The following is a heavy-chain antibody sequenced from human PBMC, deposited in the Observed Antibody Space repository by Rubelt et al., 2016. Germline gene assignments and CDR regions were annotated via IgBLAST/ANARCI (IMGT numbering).Heavy chain of an antibody. CDR1: GYILTSYS. J-gene: IGHJ4*02. CDR3: ARDSSNLAARLPNFDY. CDR2: INPSGGST. V-gene: IGHV1-46*01. Sequence: GYILTSYSMHWVRQAPGQGLEWMGIINPSGGSTTYAQKYQDRVSMTRDTSTSTVYMALRSLRYEDTALYYCARDSSNLAARLPNFDYWGQGTLVSVSS. D-gene: IGHD6-6*01.